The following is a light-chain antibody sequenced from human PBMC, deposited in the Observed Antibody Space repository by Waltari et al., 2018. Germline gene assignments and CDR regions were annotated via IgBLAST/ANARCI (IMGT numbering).Light chain of an antibody. V-gene: IGLV2-8*01. Sequence: QSALTQPPSASGSPGQTVTISCTGTSSDVGGYNYVSWYRQHPGKAPELMIFEVSKRPSGVPDRFSGSKSGNTASLTVSGLQAEDEADYYCSSYAGSNSFEVVFGGGTKLTVL. J-gene: IGLJ2*01. CDR1: SSDVGGYNY. CDR3: SSYAGSNSFEVV. CDR2: EVS.